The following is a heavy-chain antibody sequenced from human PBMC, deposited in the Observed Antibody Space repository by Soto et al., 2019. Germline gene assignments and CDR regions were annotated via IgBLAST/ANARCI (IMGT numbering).Heavy chain of an antibody. V-gene: IGHV3-30*04. Sequence: QVVVVESGGDVVQPGRSLTLSCAASGFMFETFYMHWVRQAPGKGLQWVAVISSDGRNKYYAESVKGRFSISRDNSKNTLYLQLNSLIPQDTAVYYCARVFDGYYFDYWGQGALVTVSS. J-gene: IGHJ4*02. CDR2: ISSDGRNK. D-gene: IGHD6-13*01. CDR3: ARVFDGYYFDY. CDR1: GFMFETFY.